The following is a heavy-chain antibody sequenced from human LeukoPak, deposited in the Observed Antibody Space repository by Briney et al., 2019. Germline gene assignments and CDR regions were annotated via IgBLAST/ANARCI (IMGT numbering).Heavy chain of an antibody. CDR1: GGSFSGYY. CDR3: ARGGTMVRGVRINWFDP. CDR2: INHSGST. D-gene: IGHD3-10*01. V-gene: IGHV4-34*01. J-gene: IGHJ5*02. Sequence: SETLSLTCAVYGGSFSGYYWSWLRQPPGKGLEWVGEINHSGSTNYNPSLKSRVTISVDTSKNQFSLKLSSVTAADTAVYYCARGGTMVRGVRINWFDPWGQGTLVTVSS.